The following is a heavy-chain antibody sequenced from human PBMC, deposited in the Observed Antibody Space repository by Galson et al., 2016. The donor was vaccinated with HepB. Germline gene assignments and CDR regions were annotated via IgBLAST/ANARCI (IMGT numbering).Heavy chain of an antibody. CDR1: GFTFSSYA. J-gene: IGHJ3*02. CDR3: ARDQPSLLSDAFDI. Sequence: SLRLSCAASGFTFSSYAMSWVRQAPGKGLEWISTISGSGARTYYADSVKGRFTISRDNSKNTVYLQMNSLRAEDTAVYYCARDQPSLLSDAFDIWGQGTMVSVSS. D-gene: IGHD3-10*01. CDR2: ISGSGART. V-gene: IGHV3-23*01.